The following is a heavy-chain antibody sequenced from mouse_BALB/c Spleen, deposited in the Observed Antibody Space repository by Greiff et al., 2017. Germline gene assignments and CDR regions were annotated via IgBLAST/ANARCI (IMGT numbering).Heavy chain of an antibody. D-gene: IGHD1-1*01. CDR2: ISSGGSYT. V-gene: IGHV5-6-4*01. CDR3: TRGATVVADY. Sequence: EVKLMESGGGLVKPGGSLKLSCAASGFTFSSYTMSWVRQTPEKRLEWVATISSGGSYTYYPDSVKGRFTISRDNAKNTLYLQMSSLKSEDTAMYYCTRGATVVADYWGQGTTLTVSS. J-gene: IGHJ2*01. CDR1: GFTFSSYT.